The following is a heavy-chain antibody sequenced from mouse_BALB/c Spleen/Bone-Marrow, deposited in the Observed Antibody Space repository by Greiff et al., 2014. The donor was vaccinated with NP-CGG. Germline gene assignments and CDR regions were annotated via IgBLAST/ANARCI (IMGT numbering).Heavy chain of an antibody. Sequence: QVHVKQSGAELVRPGTSVKVSCKASGYAFTIYLIEWIKQRPGQGLEGIGVFNPGSGSSNDNEKFKGKPTLTADKSSSTAYMHLSNPASDDSAVYFCARLERDYFDYWGQGTTLTVSS. CDR2: FNPGSGSS. CDR3: ARLERDYFDY. J-gene: IGHJ2*01. V-gene: IGHV1-54*01. CDR1: GYAFTIYL.